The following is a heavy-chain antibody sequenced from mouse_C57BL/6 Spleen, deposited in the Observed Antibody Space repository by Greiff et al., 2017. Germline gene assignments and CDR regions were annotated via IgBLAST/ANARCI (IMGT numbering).Heavy chain of an antibody. CDR3: SNYYGSSDEGYFDV. D-gene: IGHD1-1*01. V-gene: IGHV1-80*01. CDR1: GYAFSSYW. J-gene: IGHJ1*03. Sequence: VQLQQPGAELVKPGSSVKLSCKASGYAFSSYWMNWVKQRPGKGLEWIGQIYPDDGDTNYNGKFKGKATLTADKSSSTAYMQLSSLTSEDSAVYFCSNYYGSSDEGYFDVWGTGTTVTVSS. CDR2: IYPDDGDT.